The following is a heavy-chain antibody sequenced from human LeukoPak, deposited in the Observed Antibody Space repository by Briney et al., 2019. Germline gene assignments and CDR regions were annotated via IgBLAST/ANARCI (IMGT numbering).Heavy chain of an antibody. V-gene: IGHV4-38-2*02. D-gene: IGHD6-13*01. CDR3: ARENPGYSSSWYGYYFDY. J-gene: IGHJ4*02. CDR2: IYHSGSA. CDR1: GYSISNSYY. Sequence: PSETLSLTCAVSGYSISNSYYWAWIRQPPGKGLEWIGSIYHSGSAYYNPSLRSRVTISVDTSKNQFSLRLISVTAADTAVYYCARENPGYSSSWYGYYFDYWGQGTLVTVSS.